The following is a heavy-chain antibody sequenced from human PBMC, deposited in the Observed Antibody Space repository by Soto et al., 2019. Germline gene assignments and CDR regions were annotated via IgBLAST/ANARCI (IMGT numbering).Heavy chain of an antibody. J-gene: IGHJ4*02. CDR1: GFTFSSYA. D-gene: IGHD3-22*01. Sequence: PGGSLRLSCAASGFTFSSYAMSWVRQAPGKGLEWVSAISGSGGSTYYADSVKGRFTISRDNSKNTLYLQMNSLRAEETAVYYCEKDKPSRSSGYYEFDYWGQGTLVTVSS. CDR3: EKDKPSRSSGYYEFDY. V-gene: IGHV3-23*01. CDR2: ISGSGGST.